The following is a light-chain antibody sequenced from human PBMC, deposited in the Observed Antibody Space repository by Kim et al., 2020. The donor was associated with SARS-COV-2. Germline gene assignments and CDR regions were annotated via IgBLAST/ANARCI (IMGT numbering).Light chain of an antibody. CDR3: NSRDSSGNLNWV. V-gene: IGLV3-19*01. Sequence: SSELTQDPAVSVALGQTVRITCQGDSLRSYYASWYQQKPGQAPVLVIYGKNNRPSGIPDRFSGSSSGNIASLTITGAQAEDEADYYCNSRDSSGNLNWVF. CDR1: SLRSYY. J-gene: IGLJ3*02. CDR2: GKN.